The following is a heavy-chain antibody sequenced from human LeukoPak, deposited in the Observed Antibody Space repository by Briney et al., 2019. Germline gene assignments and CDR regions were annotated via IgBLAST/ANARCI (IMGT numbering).Heavy chain of an antibody. CDR3: ARTTDLDF. CDR2: MRGDGSAI. V-gene: IGHV3-7*02. CDR1: GFTFSSYS. Sequence: GGSLRLSCAASGFTFSSYSMNWVRQPPGKGLEWVANMRGDGSAIYYVDSVKGRFTISRDNAKNSLYLQMNSLRAEDTAIYYCARTTDLDFWGQGTLVTVSS. D-gene: IGHD4-17*01. J-gene: IGHJ4*02.